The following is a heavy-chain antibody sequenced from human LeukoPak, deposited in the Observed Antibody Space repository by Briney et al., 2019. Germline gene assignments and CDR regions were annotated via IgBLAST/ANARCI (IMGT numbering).Heavy chain of an antibody. Sequence: PGGSLRLSCAASGFTVSSNYMSWVRQAPGKGLEWVSVIYSGGSTYYADSVKGRFTISRDNSKNTLYLQMNSLRAEDTAVYYCARDVAGATRDYWGQGTLVTVSS. CDR3: ARDVAGATRDY. J-gene: IGHJ4*02. CDR2: IYSGGST. D-gene: IGHD1-26*01. CDR1: GFTVSSNY. V-gene: IGHV3-66*01.